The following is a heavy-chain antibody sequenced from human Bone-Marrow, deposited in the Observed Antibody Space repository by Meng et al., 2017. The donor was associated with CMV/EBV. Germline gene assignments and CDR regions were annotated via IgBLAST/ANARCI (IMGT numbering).Heavy chain of an antibody. CDR1: GYTFTSYY. CDR3: ARVGSSGWYEY. V-gene: IGHV1-46*01. Sequence: VQLGQAGAGVKKPGASVKVSSKASGYTFTSYYMHWVRQAPGQGLEWMGIINPSGGSTSYAQKFQGRVTMTRDTSTSTVYMELSSLRSEDTAVYYCARVGSSGWYEYWGQGTLVTVSS. CDR2: INPSGGST. J-gene: IGHJ4*02. D-gene: IGHD6-19*01.